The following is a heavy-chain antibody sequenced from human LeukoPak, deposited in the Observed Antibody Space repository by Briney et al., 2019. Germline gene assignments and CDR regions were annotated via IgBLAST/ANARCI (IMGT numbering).Heavy chain of an antibody. CDR3: ASFDYYDNPADFDY. J-gene: IGHJ4*02. CDR2: IYYSGST. D-gene: IGHD3-22*01. V-gene: IGHV4-39*01. Sequence: PSETLSLTCTVSGGSISSSSYYWGWIRQPPGKGLEWIGSIYYSGSTYYNPSLKSRVTISVDTSKNQFSLKLSSVTAADTAVYYCASFDYYDNPADFDYWGQGALVTVSS. CDR1: GGSISSSSYY.